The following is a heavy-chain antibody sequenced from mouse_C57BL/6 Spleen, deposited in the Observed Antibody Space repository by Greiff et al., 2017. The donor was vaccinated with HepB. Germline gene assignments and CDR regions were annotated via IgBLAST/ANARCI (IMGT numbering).Heavy chain of an antibody. CDR3: ARMEYYYGSPFDY. CDR1: GYTFTSYW. Sequence: QVQLKQPGAELVKPGASVKLSCKASGYTFTSYWMHWVKQRPGQGLEWIGMIHPNSGSTNYNEKFKSKATLTVDKSSSTAYMQLSSLTSEDSAVYYCARMEYYYGSPFDYWGQGTTLTVSS. CDR2: IHPNSGST. D-gene: IGHD1-1*01. V-gene: IGHV1-64*01. J-gene: IGHJ2*01.